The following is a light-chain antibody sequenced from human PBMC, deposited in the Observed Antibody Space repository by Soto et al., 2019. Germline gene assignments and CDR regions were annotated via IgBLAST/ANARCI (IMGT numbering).Light chain of an antibody. CDR3: SSYAGSSPLYV. CDR2: EVT. J-gene: IGLJ1*01. Sequence: LTPPASVSGSPGRSITISCTGTSSDVGGYKFVSWYQQHPGKVPKLLIYEVTNRPSGVSNRFSGSKSGNTASLTISGLQAEDEADYYCSSYAGSSPLYVFGTGTKVTVL. V-gene: IGLV2-14*01. CDR1: SSDVGGYKF.